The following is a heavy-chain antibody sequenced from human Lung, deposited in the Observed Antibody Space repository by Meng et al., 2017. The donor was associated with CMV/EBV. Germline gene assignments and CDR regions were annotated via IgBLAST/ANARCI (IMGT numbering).Heavy chain of an antibody. Sequence: GGSLRLSCAASGFTFRGYWMSWVRQAPGKGLKWVANIKQDGSEKYYVDSVKGRFTISRDNADNSLYLQMNNLRPEDTVVYYCARPLDGYSKSYFYYGMDFWGQGXTVTVSS. CDR2: IKQDGSEK. CDR3: ARPLDGYSKSYFYYGMDF. D-gene: IGHD5-24*01. CDR1: GFTFRGYW. J-gene: IGHJ6*02. V-gene: IGHV3-7*01.